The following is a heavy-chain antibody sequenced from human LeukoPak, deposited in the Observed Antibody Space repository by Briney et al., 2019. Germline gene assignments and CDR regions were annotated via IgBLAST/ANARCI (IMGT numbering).Heavy chain of an antibody. CDR2: FHTRGST. CDR3: ARVDGSCSGGSCPSGNWFDP. CDR1: GGSINSFY. Sequence: SETLSLTCTVSGGSINSFYWSWIRQPAGKGLEWIGRFHTRGSTNYNPSLKSRVFISVDTSKNQFSLKLNSVTAADTAVYYCARVDGSCSGGSCPSGNWFDPWGQGTLVTVSS. J-gene: IGHJ5*02. V-gene: IGHV4-4*07. D-gene: IGHD2-15*01.